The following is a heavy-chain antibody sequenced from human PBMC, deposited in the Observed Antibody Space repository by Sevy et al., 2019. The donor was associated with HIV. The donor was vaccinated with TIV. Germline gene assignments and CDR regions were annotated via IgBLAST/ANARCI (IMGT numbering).Heavy chain of an antibody. CDR1: GFTFSSFG. CDR3: AKDLDYFDSSAGPSSLIYNYYYGLED. Sequence: EGSLRLSCAASGFTFSSFGMHWVRQAPGKGLEWVSFISYDGSNKKYADSVKGRLTVSRDKSKNTLYLQMNSLRAEDTAVYYCAKDLDYFDSSAGPSSLIYNYYYGLEDWGPGTTVTVSS. D-gene: IGHD3-22*01. CDR2: ISYDGSNK. J-gene: IGHJ6*02. V-gene: IGHV3-30*18.